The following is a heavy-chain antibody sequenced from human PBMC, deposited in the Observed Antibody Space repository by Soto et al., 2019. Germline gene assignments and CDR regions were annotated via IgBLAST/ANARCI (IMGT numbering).Heavy chain of an antibody. CDR1: GYTFTSYG. Sequence: ASVKVSCKASGYTFTSYGISWVRQAPGQGLEWMGWNSAYNGNTNYAQKLQGRVTMTTDTSTSTAYMGLRSLRSDDTAVYYCARDQGTIRGYGMDVWGQGTTVTVSS. CDR3: ARDQGTIRGYGMDV. V-gene: IGHV1-18*04. CDR2: NSAYNGNT. D-gene: IGHD3-3*01. J-gene: IGHJ6*02.